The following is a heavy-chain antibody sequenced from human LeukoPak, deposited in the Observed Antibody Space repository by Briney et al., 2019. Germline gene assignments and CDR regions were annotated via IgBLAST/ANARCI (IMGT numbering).Heavy chain of an antibody. CDR2: IIPIFGTA. V-gene: IGHV1-69*05. Sequence: GASVKVSCKASGGTFSSYAISWVRQAPGQGLEWMGGIIPIFGTANYAQKFQGRVTITTDETTSTAYMELSSLRSEDTAVYYCARAIDYGGNPNYYYSYYMDVWGKGTPVTVSS. J-gene: IGHJ6*03. CDR3: ARAIDYGGNPNYYYSYYMDV. CDR1: GGTFSSYA. D-gene: IGHD4-23*01.